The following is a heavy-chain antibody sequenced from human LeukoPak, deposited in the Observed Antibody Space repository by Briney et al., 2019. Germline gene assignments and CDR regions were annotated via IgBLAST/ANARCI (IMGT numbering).Heavy chain of an antibody. V-gene: IGHV3-21*01. D-gene: IGHD2-15*01. J-gene: IGHJ4*02. CDR1: GFTFSSYS. CDR3: ARDDEDIVVVVAATRPY. CDR2: FSSSSSYI. Sequence: PGGSLRLSCAASGFTFSSYSMNWVRQAPGKGLEWVSSFSSSSSYIYYADSVKGRFTISRDNAKNSLYLQMNSLRAEDTAVYHCARDDEDIVVVVAATRPYWGQGTLVTVSP.